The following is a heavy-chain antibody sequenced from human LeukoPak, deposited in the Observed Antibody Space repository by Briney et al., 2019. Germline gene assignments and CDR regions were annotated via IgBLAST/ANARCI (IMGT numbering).Heavy chain of an antibody. J-gene: IGHJ3*02. D-gene: IGHD2-15*01. CDR1: GYTFTSYY. Sequence: ASVKVSCKASGYTFTSYYIHWVRQAPGQGLEWMGIINPSGGSTSYAQKFQGRVTMTRDMSTSTAYMHLRSLRSDDTAVYYCARNLTPDSFDIWGQGTMVTVSS. V-gene: IGHV1-46*01. CDR3: ARNLTPDSFDI. CDR2: INPSGGST.